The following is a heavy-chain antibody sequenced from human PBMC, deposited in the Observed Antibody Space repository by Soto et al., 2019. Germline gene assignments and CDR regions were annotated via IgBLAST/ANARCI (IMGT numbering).Heavy chain of an antibody. Sequence: SETLSLTCTVSGGSISSDDYYWSWIRQPPGKGLEWIGYIDDSGTTYYNPSLKSRVTISVDTSKNQFSLKLSSVTAADTAVYYCARAEDSYETELVLVSFDFWGQGTLVTVSS. CDR2: IDDSGTT. V-gene: IGHV4-30-4*01. CDR1: GGSISSDDYY. D-gene: IGHD5-18*01. CDR3: ARAEDSYETELVLVSFDF. J-gene: IGHJ4*02.